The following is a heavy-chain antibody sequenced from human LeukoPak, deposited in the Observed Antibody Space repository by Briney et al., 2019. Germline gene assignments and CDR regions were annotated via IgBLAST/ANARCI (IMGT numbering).Heavy chain of an antibody. CDR1: GFTFCIYE. Sequence: QPGGSLRFSCADSGFTFCIYEMNWVRQAPGKGLEWVSYISSSGSTIYYADSVKGRFTISRDNTKNSLYLQMNSLRAEDTAVYYCARDREVVVAADPFNWFDPWGQGTLVTVSS. J-gene: IGHJ5*02. V-gene: IGHV3-48*03. CDR3: ARDREVVVAADPFNWFDP. CDR2: ISSSGSTI. D-gene: IGHD2-15*01.